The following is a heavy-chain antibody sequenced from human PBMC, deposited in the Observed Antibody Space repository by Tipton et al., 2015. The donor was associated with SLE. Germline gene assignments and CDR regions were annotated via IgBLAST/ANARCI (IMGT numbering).Heavy chain of an antibody. D-gene: IGHD2-2*01. CDR3: AREEYQLLIYYGMAV. CDR1: GYSISSGHY. V-gene: IGHV4-38-2*02. CDR2: IHHSGST. Sequence: TLSLTCTVSGYSISSGHYWGWIRQPPGKGLEWIGSIHHSGSTYYNPSLKSRVTISVDTSKNSFSLKLSSVTAADTAVYYCAREEYQLLIYYGMAVWGQGTTVTVSS. J-gene: IGHJ6*02.